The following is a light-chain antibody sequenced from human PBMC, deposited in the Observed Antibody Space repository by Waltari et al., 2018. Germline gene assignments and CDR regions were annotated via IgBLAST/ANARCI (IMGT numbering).Light chain of an antibody. J-gene: IGLJ1*01. CDR1: SSNIGSKT. Sequence: QSVLTQPPSASGTPGQRVTISCSGSSSNIGSKTVSWYHQLPGTAPKLLIYCDDQRPSWVPDRFSASKSGTSASLSISNLQSEDEADYYCGAWDDSLNGYVFGSGTKVNVL. CDR3: GAWDDSLNGYV. CDR2: CDD. V-gene: IGLV1-44*01.